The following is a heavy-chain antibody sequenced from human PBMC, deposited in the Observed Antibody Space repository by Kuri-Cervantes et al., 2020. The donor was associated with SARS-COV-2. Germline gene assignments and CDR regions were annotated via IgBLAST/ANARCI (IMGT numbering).Heavy chain of an antibody. Sequence: SETLSLTCTVSGGSISSSSYYWGWIRQPPGKGLEWIGSIYYSESTYYNPSLKSRVTISVDTSKNQFSLKLSSVTAADTAVYYCARTKGTIFGVVNWFDPWGQGTLVTVSS. CDR3: ARTKGTIFGVVNWFDP. D-gene: IGHD3-3*01. CDR2: IYYSEST. V-gene: IGHV4-39*07. CDR1: GGSISSSSYY. J-gene: IGHJ5*02.